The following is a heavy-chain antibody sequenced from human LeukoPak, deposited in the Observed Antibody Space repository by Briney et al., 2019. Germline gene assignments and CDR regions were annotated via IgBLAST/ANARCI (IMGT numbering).Heavy chain of an antibody. V-gene: IGHV1-2*02. J-gene: IGHJ5*02. D-gene: IGHD6-13*01. CDR2: INPNSGGT. CDR3: AREVKSSSWYRRRISNWFDP. Sequence: GASVKVSCKASGYTFTGYYMHWVRQAPGQGLEWMGWINPNSGGTNYAQKFQGRVTMTRDTSISTAYMELSRLRSDDTAVYYCAREVKSSSWYRRRISNWFDPWGQGTLVTVSS. CDR1: GYTFTGYY.